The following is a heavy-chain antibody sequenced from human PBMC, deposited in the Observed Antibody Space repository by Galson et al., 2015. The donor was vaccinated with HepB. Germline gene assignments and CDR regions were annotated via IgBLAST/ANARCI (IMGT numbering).Heavy chain of an antibody. CDR3: AKEIHVWGSYRYTGGDAFDI. Sequence: SLRLSCAASGFTFSSYAMSWVRQAPGKGLEWVSAISGSGGSTYYADSVKGRFTISRDNSKNTLYLQMNSLRAEDTAVYYCAKEIHVWGSYRYTGGDAFDIWGQGTMVTVSS. V-gene: IGHV3-23*01. CDR1: GFTFSSYA. D-gene: IGHD3-16*02. J-gene: IGHJ3*02. CDR2: ISGSGGST.